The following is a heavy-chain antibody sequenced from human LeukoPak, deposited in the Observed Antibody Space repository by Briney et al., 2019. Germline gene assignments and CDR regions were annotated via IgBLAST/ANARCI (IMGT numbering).Heavy chain of an antibody. CDR3: ASIYTAMVSFDY. CDR1: GGSISGYY. D-gene: IGHD5-18*01. J-gene: IGHJ4*02. CDR2: IYYSGNT. V-gene: IGHV4-39*01. Sequence: SETLSLTCTVSGGSISGYYWSWIRQPPGKGLEWIGSIYYSGNTYYNPSLKSRVTIFVDTSKNQFSLKLSSVTAADTAVYYCASIYTAMVSFDYWGQGTLVIVSS.